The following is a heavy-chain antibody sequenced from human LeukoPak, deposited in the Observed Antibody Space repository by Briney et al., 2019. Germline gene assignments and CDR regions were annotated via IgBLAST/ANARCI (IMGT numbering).Heavy chain of an antibody. CDR1: GYTFTSYG. J-gene: IGHJ4*02. CDR3: ATEFNSGSYRGYFDY. V-gene: IGHV1-18*01. CDR2: ISAYNGNT. Sequence: ASVKVSCKASGYTFTSYGISWVRQAPGQGLEWMGWISAYNGNTNYAQKLQGRVTMTTDTSTSTAYMELRSLRSDDTAVYYCATEFNSGSYRGYFDYWGQGTRVTVSS. D-gene: IGHD1-26*01.